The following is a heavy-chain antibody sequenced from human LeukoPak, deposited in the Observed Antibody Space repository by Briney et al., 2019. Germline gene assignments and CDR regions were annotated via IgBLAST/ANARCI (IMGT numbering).Heavy chain of an antibody. Sequence: SGGSLRLSCAASGFTFDDYGMNWVRQAPGKGVEWVSGINWNGGSTGYADSVKGRFTISRDNAKNSLYLQMNSLRAEDTALYYCARVYELREEDYYYYYMDVWGKGTTVTVSS. V-gene: IGHV3-20*04. CDR2: INWNGGST. CDR3: ARVYELREEDYYYYYMDV. D-gene: IGHD5/OR15-5a*01. CDR1: GFTFDDYG. J-gene: IGHJ6*03.